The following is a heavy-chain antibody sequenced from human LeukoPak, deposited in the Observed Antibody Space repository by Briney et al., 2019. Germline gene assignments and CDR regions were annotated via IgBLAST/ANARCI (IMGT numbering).Heavy chain of an antibody. D-gene: IGHD3-10*01. CDR3: ARDLYGSGSFLPESP. Sequence: SETLSLTCTVSGASVSTRNYYWTWIRQPPGKGLEWIGYVYDSGSTNYNPSLQSRVTMSVDTSKNQFSLKLTSVTAADTAVYYCARDLYGSGSFLPESPWGQGTLVTVSS. V-gene: IGHV4-61*01. CDR1: GASVSTRNYY. J-gene: IGHJ5*02. CDR2: VYDSGST.